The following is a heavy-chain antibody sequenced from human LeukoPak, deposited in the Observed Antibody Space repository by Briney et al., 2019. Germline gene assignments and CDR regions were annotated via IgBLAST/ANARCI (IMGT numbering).Heavy chain of an antibody. Sequence: SQTLSLTCTVSGGSISSGAFYWTWIRQPPGKGLEWIGYIYHTGTTSYNPSLKSRVTISVDRSKNQFSLRLNSLTAADTAMYYCARHCSSASCYRMRDLQFWGQGILITVSS. D-gene: IGHD2-2*01. V-gene: IGHV4-30-2*01. J-gene: IGHJ1*01. CDR3: ARHCSSASCYRMRDLQF. CDR2: IYHTGTT. CDR1: GGSISSGAFY.